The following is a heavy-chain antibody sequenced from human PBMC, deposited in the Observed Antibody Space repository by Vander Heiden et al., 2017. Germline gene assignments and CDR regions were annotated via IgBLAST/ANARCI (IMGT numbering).Heavy chain of an antibody. CDR3: AREIYSYGLRTSYGMDV. CDR2: IWYDGSNK. Sequence: QVQLVESGGGVVQPGRSLRLSCAASGFTFSSYGMHWVRQAPGKGLEWVAVIWYDGSNKYYADSVKGRFTISRDNSKNTLYLQMNSLRAEDTAVYYCAREIYSYGLRTSYGMDVWGQGTTVTVSS. V-gene: IGHV3-33*01. CDR1: GFTFSSYG. D-gene: IGHD5-18*01. J-gene: IGHJ6*02.